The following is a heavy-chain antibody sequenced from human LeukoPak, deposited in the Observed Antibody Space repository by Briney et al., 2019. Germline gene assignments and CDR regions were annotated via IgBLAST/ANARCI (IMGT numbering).Heavy chain of an antibody. D-gene: IGHD2-21*02. CDR2: IKQDGTEK. CDR1: GFTFSGAW. V-gene: IGHV3-7*01. J-gene: IGHJ3*02. Sequence: GGSLRLSCTASGFTFSGAWMTWVRQAPGKGLEWVANIKQDGTEKYYVDSVKGRFTISRDNAKNSLYLQMNSLRAEDTAVYYCARDFDCGGDCYSLAAAFDIWGQGTMVTVSS. CDR3: ARDFDCGGDCYSLAAAFDI.